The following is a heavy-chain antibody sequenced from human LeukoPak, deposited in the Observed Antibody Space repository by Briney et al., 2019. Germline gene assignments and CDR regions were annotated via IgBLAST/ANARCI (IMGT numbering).Heavy chain of an antibody. V-gene: IGHV4-39*01. Sequence: PSETLSLTCTVSGGSISSNDYYWGWIRQPPGKGLEWIGCIYYSGSTYYKPSLKSRVTISVDTSKTQFSLKLSSVTAADTAVYYCARHSSSRSPSPDYWGQGTLVTVSS. CDR1: GGSISSNDYY. CDR2: IYYSGST. J-gene: IGHJ4*02. CDR3: ARHSSSRSPSPDY. D-gene: IGHD6-13*01.